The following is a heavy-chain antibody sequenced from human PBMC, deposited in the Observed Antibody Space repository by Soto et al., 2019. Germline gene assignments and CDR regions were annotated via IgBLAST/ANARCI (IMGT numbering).Heavy chain of an antibody. CDR1: SFSMYS. J-gene: IGHJ5*02. D-gene: IGHD2-15*01. CDR3: TRDQGGSYDSGFDP. V-gene: IGHV3-21*01. Sequence: EVQVVESGGGLVKPGGSLRLSCNFSFSMYSMDWVRQAPGKGLEWVASISSGSAFIKYADSVKGRFTISRDNAKNSVSLQMDSLRVEDTGMYYCTRDQGGSYDSGFDPWGRGTLVTVSS. CDR2: ISSGSAFI.